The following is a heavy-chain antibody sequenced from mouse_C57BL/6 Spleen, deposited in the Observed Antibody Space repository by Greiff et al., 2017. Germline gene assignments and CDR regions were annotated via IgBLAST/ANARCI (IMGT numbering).Heavy chain of an antibody. Sequence: VQLQQSGAELAKPGASVKLSCKASGYTFTSYWMHWVKQRPGQGLEWIGYINPSSGYTKYNQKFKDKATLTADKSSSTAYMQLSSLTYEDSAVYFCARGTLSYYGNLYYAMDYWGQGTSVTVSS. CDR2: INPSSGYT. CDR1: GYTFTSYW. D-gene: IGHD2-1*01. CDR3: ARGTLSYYGNLYYAMDY. V-gene: IGHV1-7*01. J-gene: IGHJ4*01.